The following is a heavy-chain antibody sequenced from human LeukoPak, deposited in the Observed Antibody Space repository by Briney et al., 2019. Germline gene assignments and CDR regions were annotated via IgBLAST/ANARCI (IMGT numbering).Heavy chain of an antibody. J-gene: IGHJ4*02. CDR2: TYSDGST. D-gene: IGHD1-26*01. CDR3: AREPPVWREVLPSRHFDC. Sequence: GGSLRLCCAASGFTVSSHYMSWVRQAPGKGLEWVSLTYSDGSTDYADSVKGRFTISRDNSKNTLHLQMNSLRADDTAVYYCAREPPVWREVLPSRHFDCWGQGTLVTVSS. V-gene: IGHV3-53*01. CDR1: GFTVSSHY.